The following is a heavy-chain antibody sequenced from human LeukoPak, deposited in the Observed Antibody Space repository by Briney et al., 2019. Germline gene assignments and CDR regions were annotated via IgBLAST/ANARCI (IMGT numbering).Heavy chain of an antibody. CDR2: ISTDESST. D-gene: IGHD2/OR15-2a*01. CDR1: GFTFSSYW. CDR3: ARGTLIF. Sequence: GGSLRLSCAAPGFTFSSYWMHWVRQTPGKGLVWVSSISTDESSTTYADSVKGRFTISRDNAKNTLYLQMHRLRAEDTAMYYCARGTLIFWGQGTLVTVSS. V-gene: IGHV3-74*01. J-gene: IGHJ4*02.